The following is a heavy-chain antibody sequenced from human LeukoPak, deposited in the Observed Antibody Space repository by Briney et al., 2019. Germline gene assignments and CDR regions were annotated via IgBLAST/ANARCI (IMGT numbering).Heavy chain of an antibody. D-gene: IGHD2-2*01. CDR1: GFIFSTYS. CDR2: ISNSGSTI. J-gene: IGHJ4*02. Sequence: PGGSLRLSCAASGFIFSTYSMNWVRQAPGKGLEWVPYISNSGSTIDYADSVKGRFTISRDNAKDSLYLQMNSLRDEDTAVYYCARVRTYAFDSWGQGILVTVSS. V-gene: IGHV3-48*02. CDR3: ARVRTYAFDS.